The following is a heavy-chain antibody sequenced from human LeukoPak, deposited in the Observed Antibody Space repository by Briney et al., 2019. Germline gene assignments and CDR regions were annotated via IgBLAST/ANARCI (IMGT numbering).Heavy chain of an antibody. V-gene: IGHV5-10-1*01. D-gene: IGHD3-9*01. Sequence: GESLKISCKGSGYSFTSYWISWVRQMPGKGLEWMGRIDPSDSYTNYSPSFQGHVTISADKSISTAYLQWSSLKASDTTMYYCARHEAYYDILTATYYYYGMDVRGKGTTVTVSS. J-gene: IGHJ6*04. CDR2: IDPSDSYT. CDR1: GYSFTSYW. CDR3: ARHEAYYDILTATYYYYGMDV.